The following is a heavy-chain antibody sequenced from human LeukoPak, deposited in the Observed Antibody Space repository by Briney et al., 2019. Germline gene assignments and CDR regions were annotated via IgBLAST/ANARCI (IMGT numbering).Heavy chain of an antibody. J-gene: IGHJ3*02. D-gene: IGHD3-22*01. V-gene: IGHV1-2*02. CDR3: ARDGHRRYYYDSSGREHASDI. CDR2: INPNSGGT. Sequence: VASVTVSCKASGYTFTGYYMHWVRQAPGQGLEWMGWINPNSGGTNYAQKFQGRVTMTTDTSTSTAYMELRSLRSDDTAVYYCARDGHRRYYYDSSGREHASDIWGQGTMVTVSS. CDR1: GYTFTGYY.